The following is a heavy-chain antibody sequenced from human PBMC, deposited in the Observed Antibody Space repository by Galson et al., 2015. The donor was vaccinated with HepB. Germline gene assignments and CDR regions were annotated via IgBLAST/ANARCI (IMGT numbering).Heavy chain of an antibody. CDR3: AKDQPLRGYSYGYSGYFEL. CDR2: ISYDGSNK. CDR1: GFTFSSYG. D-gene: IGHD5-18*01. V-gene: IGHV3-30*18. J-gene: IGHJ2*01. Sequence: SLRLSCAASGFTFSSYGMHWVRQAPGKGLEWVAVISYDGSNKYYADSVKGRFTISRDNYKNTLYLQMNSLRAEDTAVYYCAKDQPLRGYSYGYSGYFELWGRGAPVTVSS.